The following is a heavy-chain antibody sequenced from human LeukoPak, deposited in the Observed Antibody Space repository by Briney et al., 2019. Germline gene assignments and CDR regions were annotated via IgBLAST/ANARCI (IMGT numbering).Heavy chain of an antibody. CDR3: ARHRGSVFKGYMDV. CDR1: GFTLGNHG. Sequence: GGSLRLSCAASGFTLGNHGMHWVRQAPGKGLEWVAIIYSDGVNKYCADSMKGRFTISRDTSKNTLFLEMESLGTEDTAVYYCARHRGSVFKGYMDVWGKGTTVTVSS. V-gene: IGHV3-33*01. D-gene: IGHD2-8*01. J-gene: IGHJ6*03. CDR2: IYSDGVNK.